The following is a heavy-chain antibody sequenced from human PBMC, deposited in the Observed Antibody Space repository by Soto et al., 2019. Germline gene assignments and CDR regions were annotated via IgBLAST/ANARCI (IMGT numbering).Heavy chain of an antibody. V-gene: IGHV3-23*01. J-gene: IGHJ4*02. D-gene: IGHD7-27*01. CDR1: GFILINYA. Sequence: GGCLGLSCAAVGFILINYAMSWVRQAPGKGLEWVSTVSGSGDTTYYADSVKGRFTISRDNSKNTLYLQMNSLRAEDTAVYYCANKIHVWAGEDYLDYWGQGTLVIVSS. CDR2: VSGSGDTT. CDR3: ANKIHVWAGEDYLDY.